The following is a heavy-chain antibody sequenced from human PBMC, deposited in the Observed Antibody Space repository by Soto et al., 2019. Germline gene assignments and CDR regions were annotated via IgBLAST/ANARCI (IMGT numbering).Heavy chain of an antibody. CDR1: GYTFTSYG. V-gene: IGHV1-18*04. CDR3: AREGGSVLLWFGESLYGMDV. CDR2: ISAYNGNT. Sequence: GASVKVSCKASGYTFTSYGISWVRQAPGQGLEWMGWISAYNGNTNYAQKLQGRVTMTTDTSTSTAYMELRSLRSDDTAGYYCAREGGSVLLWFGESLYGMDVWGQGTTVTVSS. J-gene: IGHJ6*02. D-gene: IGHD3-10*01.